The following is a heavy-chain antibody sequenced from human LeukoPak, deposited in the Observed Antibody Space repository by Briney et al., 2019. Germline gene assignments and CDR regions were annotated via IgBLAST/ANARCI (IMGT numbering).Heavy chain of an antibody. CDR3: ARQEQSFRISSYFDY. J-gene: IGHJ4*02. CDR1: GFTFSSYW. D-gene: IGHD6-13*01. V-gene: IGHV3-74*01. Sequence: GGSLRLSCAASGFTFSSYWMHWVRQAPGKGPVWVSRINSDGSSTSYADSVKGRFTISRDNAKNTLYLQMNSLRAEDTAVYYCARQEQSFRISSYFDYWGQGTLVTVSS. CDR2: INSDGSST.